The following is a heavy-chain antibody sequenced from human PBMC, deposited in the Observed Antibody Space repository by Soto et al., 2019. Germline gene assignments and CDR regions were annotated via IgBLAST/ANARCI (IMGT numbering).Heavy chain of an antibody. CDR1: GYTFTSYD. J-gene: IGHJ6*02. CDR2: MNPNSGNT. D-gene: IGHD2-2*03. CDR3: AGFGYFISANCNGYYYYGMDV. V-gene: IGHV1-8*01. Sequence: ASVKVSCKASGYTFTSYDINWVRQATGQGLEWMGWMNPNSGNTGYAQKFQGRVTMARNTSISTAYMELSSLRSEDTALYYCAGFGYFISANCNGYYYYGMDVWGQGTTVTVSS.